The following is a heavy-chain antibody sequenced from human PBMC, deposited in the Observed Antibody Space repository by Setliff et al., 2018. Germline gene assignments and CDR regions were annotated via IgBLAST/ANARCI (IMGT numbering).Heavy chain of an antibody. D-gene: IGHD2-2*01. Sequence: ASETLSLTCTVSGGSISSGSYYWSWIRQPAGKGLEWIGRIYTSGSTNYNPSLKSRVTISVDTSKNQFSLKLSSVTAADTAVYYCARGPPAPSTMREGHWYFDLWGRGTLVTV. CDR2: IYTSGST. J-gene: IGHJ2*01. CDR1: GGSISSGSYY. CDR3: ARGPPAPSTMREGHWYFDL. V-gene: IGHV4-61*02.